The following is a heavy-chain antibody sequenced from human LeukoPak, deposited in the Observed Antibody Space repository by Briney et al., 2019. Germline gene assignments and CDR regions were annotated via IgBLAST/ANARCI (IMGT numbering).Heavy chain of an antibody. CDR1: GLTFSNYW. D-gene: IGHD3/OR15-3a*01. CDR2: IYSGGDT. J-gene: IGHJ4*02. V-gene: IGHV3-53*01. Sequence: GGSLRLSCAASGLTFSNYWMDWVRQAPGKGLEWVSVIYSGGDTYYADSVKGRFTISRDNSKNTLYLQMNSLRAEDTAIYYCARVRPGYYTYFDYWGQGTLVTVSS. CDR3: ARVRPGYYTYFDY.